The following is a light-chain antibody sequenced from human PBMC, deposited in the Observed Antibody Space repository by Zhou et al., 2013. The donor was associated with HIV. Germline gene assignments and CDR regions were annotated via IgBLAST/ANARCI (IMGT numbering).Light chain of an antibody. Sequence: EIVLTQSPGTLSLSPGERATLSCRASQSVSSGYLAWYQQKPGQAPRLLIYGTSSRTTVIPDRFSGTGSGTDFTLTISRLEPEDFAVYYCQQYGSSPRTFGQGTKVEIK. CDR3: QQYGSSPRT. CDR1: QSVSSGY. CDR2: GTS. J-gene: IGKJ1*01. V-gene: IGKV3-20*01.